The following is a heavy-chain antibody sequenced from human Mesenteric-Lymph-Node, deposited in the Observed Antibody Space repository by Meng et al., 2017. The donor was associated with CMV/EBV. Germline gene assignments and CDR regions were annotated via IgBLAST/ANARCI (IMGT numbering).Heavy chain of an antibody. D-gene: IGHD3-3*01. CDR3: ARGRMRITIFGVVTYMDV. CDR2: IYYSGST. J-gene: IGHJ6*02. Sequence: SETLSLTCTVSGGSVSSGSYYWSWIRQPPGKGLEWIGYIYYSGSTNYNPSLKSRVTISVDTSKNQFSLKLSSVTAADTAVYYCARGRMRITIFGVVTYMDVWGQGTTVTVSS. CDR1: GGSVSSGSYY. V-gene: IGHV4-61*01.